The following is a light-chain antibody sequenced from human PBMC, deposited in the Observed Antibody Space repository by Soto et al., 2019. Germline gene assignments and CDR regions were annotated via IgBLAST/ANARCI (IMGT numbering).Light chain of an antibody. CDR1: HNPVHSDGIAY. CDR3: MQGTHWPIT. J-gene: IGKJ5*01. CDR2: KVS. Sequence: DVVMTQSPLSPPVTLGRPASISRRSNHNPVHSDGIAYFSWFQQRPGRSPRXLIYKVSNRDSGVPARFSGSGSGTDFALKISRVEAEDVGVYYCMQGTHWPITFGQGTRLEIK. V-gene: IGKV2-30*02.